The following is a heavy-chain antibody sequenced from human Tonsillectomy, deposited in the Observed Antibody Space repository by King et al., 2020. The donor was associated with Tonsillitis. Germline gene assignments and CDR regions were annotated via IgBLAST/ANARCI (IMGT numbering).Heavy chain of an antibody. CDR3: ASLQGMGPIVFDI. J-gene: IGHJ3*02. D-gene: IGHD1-26*01. V-gene: IGHV4-59*08. Sequence: VQLQESGPGLVKPSETLSLTCTVSGVSISSYYWSWIRQPPGKGLEWIGYVYYTGDTNYNPSLKNRVTLAVDTSKSLLSLKLSSVTAADTAVYYCASLQGMGPIVFDIWGRGTMVTVSS. CDR2: VYYTGDT. CDR1: GVSISSYY.